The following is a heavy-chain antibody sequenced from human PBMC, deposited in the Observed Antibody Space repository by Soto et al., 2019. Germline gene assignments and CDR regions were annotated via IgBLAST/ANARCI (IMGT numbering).Heavy chain of an antibody. CDR1: GASISSSY. J-gene: IGHJ4*02. D-gene: IGHD5-12*01. Sequence: NPSETLSLTCTVSGASISSSYWSWIRQSPERGLEWIAYVYHTGATNYNPSLKSRVTISLDTSKGQFSLNFTSLTTADTAVYFCARXGNRYSNVASGVGGFDYWGLGSLATVSS. CDR3: ARXGNRYSNVASGVGGFDY. CDR2: VYHTGAT. V-gene: IGHV4-59*01.